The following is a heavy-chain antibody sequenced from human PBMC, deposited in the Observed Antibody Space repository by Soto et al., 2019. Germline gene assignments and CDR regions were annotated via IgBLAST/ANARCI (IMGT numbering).Heavy chain of an antibody. Sequence: VASVKVSCKASGGTFSSYAISWVRQAPGQGLEWMGGIIPIFGTANYAQKFQGRVTITADESTSTAYMELSSLRSEDTAVYYCASTMKALYWFDPWGQGTLVTVSS. CDR1: GGTFSSYA. CDR2: IIPIFGTA. D-gene: IGHD3-22*01. J-gene: IGHJ5*02. CDR3: ASTMKALYWFDP. V-gene: IGHV1-69*13.